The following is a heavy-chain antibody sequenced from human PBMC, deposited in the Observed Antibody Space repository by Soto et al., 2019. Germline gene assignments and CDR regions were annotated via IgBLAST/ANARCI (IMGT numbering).Heavy chain of an antibody. J-gene: IGHJ4*02. D-gene: IGHD3-16*01. V-gene: IGHV4-39*01. CDR3: SRRPSRHLGVD. CDR2: IFYGVIT. Sequence: EARSLLTNVAGISMTRSGYYRGWFRQPPGKGLEWIGSIFYGVITYYNPALKSRVTVSVDTSKNQFSLNLRSVTSADTAVYYCSRRPSRHLGVDWGQGTQVT. CDR1: GISMTRSGYY.